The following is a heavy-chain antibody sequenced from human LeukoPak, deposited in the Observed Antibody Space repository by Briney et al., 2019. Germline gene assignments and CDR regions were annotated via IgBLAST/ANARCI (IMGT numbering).Heavy chain of an antibody. V-gene: IGHV5-51*01. CDR3: ARQDTIFGVVPYFDY. CDR1: GYTFTSYW. D-gene: IGHD3-3*01. J-gene: IGHJ4*02. Sequence: ESLTIPGMGSGYTFTSYWIGWVGQMPGKGLDWMGIIYPGESNTRYSPSFQGQVTISADKSIGTPYLQWSSLKASDTAMYYCARQDTIFGVVPYFDYWGQGTLVTVSS. CDR2: IYPGESNT.